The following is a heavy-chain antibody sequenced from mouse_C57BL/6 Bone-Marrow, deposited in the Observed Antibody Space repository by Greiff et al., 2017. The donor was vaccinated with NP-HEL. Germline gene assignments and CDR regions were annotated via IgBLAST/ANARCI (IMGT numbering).Heavy chain of an antibody. CDR3: ARWGYPYYYAMDY. J-gene: IGHJ4*01. CDR2: IYPRSGNT. CDR1: GYTFTSYG. Sequence: VQLQQSGAELARPGASVKLSCKASGYTFTSYGISWVKQRTGQGLEWIGEIYPRSGNTYYNEKFKGKATLTADKSSSTAYMELRSLTSEDSAVYFCARWGYPYYYAMDYWGQGTSVTVSS. V-gene: IGHV1-81*01. D-gene: IGHD2-14*01.